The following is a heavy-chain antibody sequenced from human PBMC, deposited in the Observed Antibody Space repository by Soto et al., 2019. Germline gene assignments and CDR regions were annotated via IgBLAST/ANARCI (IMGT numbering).Heavy chain of an antibody. D-gene: IGHD3-3*01. Sequence: PGGSLRLSCAASGFTFSSYAMSWVRQAPGKGLEWVSAISGSGGSTYYADSVKGRFTISRDNSKKTLYLQMNSLRAEDTAVYYCAKARNYDFWSGYYCFDYWGQGTLVTVSS. CDR2: ISGSGGST. CDR1: GFTFSSYA. V-gene: IGHV3-23*01. J-gene: IGHJ4*02. CDR3: AKARNYDFWSGYYCFDY.